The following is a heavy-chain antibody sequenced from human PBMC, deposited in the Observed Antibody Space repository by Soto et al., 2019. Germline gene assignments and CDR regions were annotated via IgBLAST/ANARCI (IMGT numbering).Heavy chain of an antibody. CDR1: GGSISSGGYY. Sequence: SETLSLTCTVSGGSISSGGYYWSWIRQHPGKGLEWIGYVYYSGSTNYNPSLKSRVTISVDTSKNQFSLKLSSVTAADTAVYYCARGYCSSTSCFDPWGQGTLVTVS. D-gene: IGHD2-2*01. J-gene: IGHJ5*02. CDR2: VYYSGST. CDR3: ARGYCSSTSCFDP. V-gene: IGHV4-31*03.